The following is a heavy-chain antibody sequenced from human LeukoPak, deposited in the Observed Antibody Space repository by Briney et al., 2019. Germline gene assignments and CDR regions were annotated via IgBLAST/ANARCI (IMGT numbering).Heavy chain of an antibody. CDR2: IYSGGNT. J-gene: IGHJ1*01. CDR1: GFTVSSNY. D-gene: IGHD2-2*01. Sequence: GGSLRLSCAASGFTVSSNYMSWVRQAPGKGLDWVSVIYSGGNTYYADSVKGRFTISRDNSKNTLYLQMNSLRAEDTAVYYCARAREGHCSSTSCSIEARRAEYFQHWGQGTLVTVSS. V-gene: IGHV3-53*01. CDR3: ARAREGHCSSTSCSIEARRAEYFQH.